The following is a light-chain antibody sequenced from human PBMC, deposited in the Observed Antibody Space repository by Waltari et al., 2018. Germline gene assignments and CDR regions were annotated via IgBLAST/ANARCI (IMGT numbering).Light chain of an antibody. J-gene: IGKJ4*02. CDR2: DAS. Sequence: EIVLTQSPATLSLSPGERAAPSCTASQGVCSYLGWYQQKPGQVPRLLIYDASNRATGIPARFSGSGSGTDFTLTISSLEPEDFAVYYCQQRSNWPHTFGEGTTVEIK. V-gene: IGKV3-11*01. CDR1: QGVCSY. CDR3: QQRSNWPHT.